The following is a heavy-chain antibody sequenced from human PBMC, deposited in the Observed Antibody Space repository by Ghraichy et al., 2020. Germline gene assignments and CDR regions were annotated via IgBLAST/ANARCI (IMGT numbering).Heavy chain of an antibody. CDR3: AREQANYPDFNY. CDR2: IKSKNDGETT. D-gene: IGHD3-3*01. V-gene: IGHV3-15*01. CDR1: GFTFSKTW. Sequence: GESLNISCAASGFTFSKTWMSWVRQAPGKGLEWVGRIKSKNDGETTDYAAPVKDRFTISRDDSKDALFLQMNSLKTEDTAIYYCAREQANYPDFNYWGQGILVTVSS. J-gene: IGHJ4*02.